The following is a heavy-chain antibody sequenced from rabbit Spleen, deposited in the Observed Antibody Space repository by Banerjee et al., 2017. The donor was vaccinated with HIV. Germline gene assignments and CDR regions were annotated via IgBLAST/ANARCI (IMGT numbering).Heavy chain of an antibody. CDR2: IYIGSSGST. CDR1: GVSFSSDNY. D-gene: IGHD7-1*01. CDR3: ARGYAAYGNIGVAITRLDL. J-gene: IGHJ3*01. Sequence: QSLEESGGDLVKPGASLTLTCTASGVSFSSDNYICWVRQAPGKGPEWIACIYIGSSGSTYYASWAKGRFTISKTSSTTVTLQMTSLTAADTATYFCARGYAAYGNIGVAITRLDLWGPGTLVTVS. V-gene: IGHV1S40*01.